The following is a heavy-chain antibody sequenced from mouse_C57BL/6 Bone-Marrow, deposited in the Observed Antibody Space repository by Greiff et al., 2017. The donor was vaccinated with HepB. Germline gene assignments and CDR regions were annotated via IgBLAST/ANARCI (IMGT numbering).Heavy chain of an antibody. D-gene: IGHD1-1*01. CDR1: GYTFTSYW. V-gene: IGHV1-55*01. Sequence: VQLQQPGAELVKPGASVKMSCKASGYTFTSYWITWVKQRPGQGLEWIGDIYPGSGSTNYNEKFKSKATLTVDTSSSTAYMQLSSLTSEDSAVYYCAREGATVVAHWYFDVWGTGTTGTVSS. CDR3: AREGATVVAHWYFDV. CDR2: IYPGSGST. J-gene: IGHJ1*03.